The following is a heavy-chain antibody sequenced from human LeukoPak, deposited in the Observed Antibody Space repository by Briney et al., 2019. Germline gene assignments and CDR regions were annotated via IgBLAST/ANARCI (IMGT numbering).Heavy chain of an antibody. Sequence: ASGKVSCKASGYTFTSYGISWVRQAPGQGLEWMGWISAYNGNTNYAQKLQGRVTMTTDTSTSTDYMELRSLRSDDTAVYYCATQLWGPVSYFDYWGQGTLVTAPS. CDR3: ATQLWGPVSYFDY. D-gene: IGHD3-16*01. CDR1: GYTFTSYG. J-gene: IGHJ4*02. V-gene: IGHV1-18*01. CDR2: ISAYNGNT.